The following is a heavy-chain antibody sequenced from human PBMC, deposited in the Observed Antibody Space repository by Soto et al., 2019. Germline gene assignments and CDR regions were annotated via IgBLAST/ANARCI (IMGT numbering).Heavy chain of an antibody. Sequence: SETLSLTCSVSGGSVSDKTYYWSWIRQPPGKRLEWIGYVYYSGTTNYNPSLKSRVTISVDLSKNQFSLRLSSVITADTALYYCARTTAVPNSLRSRYFFDYWGQGTLVTSPQ. CDR2: VYYSGTT. CDR3: ARTTAVPNSLRSRYFFDY. CDR1: GGSVSDKTYY. V-gene: IGHV4-61*01. J-gene: IGHJ4*02. D-gene: IGHD4-17*01.